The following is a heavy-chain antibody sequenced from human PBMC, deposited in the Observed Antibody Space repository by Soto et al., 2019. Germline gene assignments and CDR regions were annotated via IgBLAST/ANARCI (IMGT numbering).Heavy chain of an antibody. V-gene: IGHV1-18*01. D-gene: IGHD2-2*02. Sequence: QVQLVQSGAEVTKPGASVKVSCKASGYTFSTSGITWVRQAPGQGLEWMGWISASNGNTNYAQKFQGRVTMTTDTSTSNAYMELRSLRSDDTAVYYCARATSRYCSTTTCYINWFDPWGQGTLVTVSS. CDR3: ARATSRYCSTTTCYINWFDP. CDR1: GYTFSTSG. J-gene: IGHJ5*02. CDR2: ISASNGNT.